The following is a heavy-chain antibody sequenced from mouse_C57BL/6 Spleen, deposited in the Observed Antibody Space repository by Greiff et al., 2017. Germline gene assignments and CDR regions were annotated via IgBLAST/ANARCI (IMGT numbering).Heavy chain of an antibody. CDR2: IYPGSGST. Sequence: PGQGLEWIGDIYPGSGSTNYNEKFKSKATLTVDTSSSTAYMQLSSLTSEDSAVYYCARGWLLRLYAMDYWGQGTSVTVSS. D-gene: IGHD2-3*01. CDR3: ARGWLLRLYAMDY. V-gene: IGHV1-55*01. J-gene: IGHJ4*01.